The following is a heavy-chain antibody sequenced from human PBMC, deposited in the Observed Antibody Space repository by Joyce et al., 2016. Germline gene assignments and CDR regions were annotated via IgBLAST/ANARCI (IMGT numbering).Heavy chain of an antibody. D-gene: IGHD4-23*01. Sequence: QLHLQESGPGLVKPSETLSLTCTVSGGSMSSISFYGGWIRQPLGKGLEWFGSISYSGKTYYNPSLKSRVPTSIDPSKTQFSLDLTSVTAADTAVYYCARLYSGNSVDYWGQGTLVTVSS. CDR1: GGSMSSISFY. CDR3: ARLYSGNSVDY. V-gene: IGHV4-39*01. J-gene: IGHJ4*02. CDR2: ISYSGKT.